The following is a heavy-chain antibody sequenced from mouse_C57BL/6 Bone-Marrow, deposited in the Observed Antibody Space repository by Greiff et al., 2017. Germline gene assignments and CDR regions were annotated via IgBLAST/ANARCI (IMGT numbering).Heavy chain of an antibody. CDR2: IRLKSDNYAT. CDR3: TGFIVTPSLYAMDY. D-gene: IGHD2-5*01. J-gene: IGHJ4*01. V-gene: IGHV6-3*01. Sequence: EVKLQESGGGLVQPGGSMKLSCVASGFTFSNYWMNWVRQSPEKGLEWVAQIRLKSDNYATHYAESVKGRFTISRDDSKSSVYLQMNNLRAEDTGIYYCTGFIVTPSLYAMDYWGQGTSVTVSS. CDR1: GFTFSNYW.